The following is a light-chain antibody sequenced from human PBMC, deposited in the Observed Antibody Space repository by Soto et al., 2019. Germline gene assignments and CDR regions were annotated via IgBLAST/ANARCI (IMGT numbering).Light chain of an antibody. J-gene: IGLJ3*02. CDR3: AAWDDSLTGWV. Sequence: QLVLTQPPSTSATPGQRVTISCSGSTSSIGSNYVYWYQQLPGTAPKLLIYRNNQRPSGVPARFSGSKSGTSASLAISGLRSEDEADYYCAAWDDSLTGWVFGGGTKLTVL. V-gene: IGLV1-47*01. CDR1: TSSIGSNY. CDR2: RNN.